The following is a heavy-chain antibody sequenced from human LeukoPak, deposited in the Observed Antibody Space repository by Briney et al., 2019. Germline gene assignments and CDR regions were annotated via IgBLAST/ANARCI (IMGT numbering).Heavy chain of an antibody. V-gene: IGHV4-38-2*02. CDR1: GYSISSGYQ. Sequence: SETLSLTYAVSGYSISSGYQWAWIRQPPGKGLEWIGSIYHSGSAHYNPSLKSRVTISVDTSNNQFSLKLSSVTAADTAVYYCARDPRWLTPDCTSTSCYENYFDPWGQGTLVTVSS. CDR3: ARDPRWLTPDCTSTSCYENYFDP. D-gene: IGHD2-2*01. CDR2: IYHSGSA. J-gene: IGHJ5*02.